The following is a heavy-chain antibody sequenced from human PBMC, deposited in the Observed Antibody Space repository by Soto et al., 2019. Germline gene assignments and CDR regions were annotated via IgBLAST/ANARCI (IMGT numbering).Heavy chain of an antibody. CDR3: ARVQSVVVLGEIYGMDV. CDR2: IWYDGSNK. Sequence: GGSLRLSCAASGFTFSSYGMHWVRQAPGKGLEWVAVIWYDGSNKYYADSVKGRFTISRDNSKNTLYLQMNSLRAEDTAVYYCARVQSVVVLGEIYGMDVWGQGTTVTVSS. J-gene: IGHJ6*02. CDR1: GFTFSSYG. D-gene: IGHD2-2*01. V-gene: IGHV3-33*01.